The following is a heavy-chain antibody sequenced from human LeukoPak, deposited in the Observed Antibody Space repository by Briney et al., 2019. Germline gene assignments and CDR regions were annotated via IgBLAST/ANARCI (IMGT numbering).Heavy chain of an antibody. CDR3: ARVRKGYDCVWGSRDYYLDY. V-gene: IGHV3-7*01. CDR1: GFTFSNYW. J-gene: IGHJ4*02. Sequence: PGGSLRLSCVASGFTFSNYWMTWVRQAPGKGLEWVANIEQDGSEKYSVDSVKGRFTISRDNAKNSLYLQMDSLRGEDTAVYYCARVRKGYDCVWGSRDYYLDYWGQGTLVTVSS. CDR2: IEQDGSEK. D-gene: IGHD3-16*01.